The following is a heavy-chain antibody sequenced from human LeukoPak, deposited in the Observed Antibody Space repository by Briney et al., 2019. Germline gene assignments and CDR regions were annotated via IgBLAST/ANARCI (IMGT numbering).Heavy chain of an antibody. CDR1: GYTFTGYY. Sequence: GASVKVSCKASGYTFTGYYMHWVRQAPGQGLEWMGWINPNSGGTNYAQKLQGRVTMTTDTSTSTAYMELRSLRSDDTAVYYCARDRSSTINWFDPWGQGTLVTVSS. J-gene: IGHJ5*02. CDR2: INPNSGGT. CDR3: ARDRSSTINWFDP. V-gene: IGHV1-2*02. D-gene: IGHD6-13*01.